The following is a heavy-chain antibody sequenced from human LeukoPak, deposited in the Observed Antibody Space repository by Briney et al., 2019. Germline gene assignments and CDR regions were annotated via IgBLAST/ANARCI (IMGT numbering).Heavy chain of an antibody. V-gene: IGHV4-59*01. CDR1: GGSISSYY. CDR3: ARGGGYGDSGDY. CDR2: IYYSGST. J-gene: IGHJ4*02. Sequence: SETLSLTCTVSGGSISSYYWSWIRQPPGKGLEWIGYIYYSGSTNYNPSLKSRVTISVDTSKNQFSLKLSPVTAADTAVYYCARGGGYGDSGDYWGQGTLVTVSS. D-gene: IGHD4-17*01.